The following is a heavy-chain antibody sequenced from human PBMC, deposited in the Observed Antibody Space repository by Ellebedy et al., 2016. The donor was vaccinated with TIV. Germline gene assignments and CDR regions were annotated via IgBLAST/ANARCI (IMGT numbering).Heavy chain of an antibody. Sequence: GGSLRLXCATSGFTFSSYWMDWARQAPGKGLVWVSRIKNDGSSTSYADSVKGRFTISRDNAKNTLYLQMNSLRAEDTAVYYCASPNWGYWGQGILVTVSS. J-gene: IGHJ4*02. CDR1: GFTFSSYW. V-gene: IGHV3-74*01. CDR2: IKNDGSST. D-gene: IGHD7-27*01. CDR3: ASPNWGY.